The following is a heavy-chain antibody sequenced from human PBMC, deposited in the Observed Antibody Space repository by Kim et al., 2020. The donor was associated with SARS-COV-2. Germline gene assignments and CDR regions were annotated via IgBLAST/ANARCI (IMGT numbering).Heavy chain of an antibody. Sequence: TYYNPSLKSRVTISVDTSKNQFSLKLSSVTAADTAVYYCARVGQFDWLDYWGQGTLVTVSS. CDR2: T. D-gene: IGHD3-9*01. CDR3: ARVGQFDWLDY. V-gene: IGHV4-31*02. J-gene: IGHJ4*02.